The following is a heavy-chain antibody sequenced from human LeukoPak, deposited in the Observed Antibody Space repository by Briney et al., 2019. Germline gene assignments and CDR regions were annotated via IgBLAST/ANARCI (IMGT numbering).Heavy chain of an antibody. J-gene: IGHJ4*02. CDR2: IIPIFGTA. Sequence: SVKVSCKASGGTFSSYAISWVRQAPGQGLEWMGGIIPIFGTANYAQKFQGRVTITADESTSTAYMELSSLRSEDTAVYYCARAGGYSGSYYRRHTDRLDYWGQGTLVTVSS. V-gene: IGHV1-69*13. CDR3: ARAGGYSGSYYRRHTDRLDY. D-gene: IGHD1-26*01. CDR1: GGTFSSYA.